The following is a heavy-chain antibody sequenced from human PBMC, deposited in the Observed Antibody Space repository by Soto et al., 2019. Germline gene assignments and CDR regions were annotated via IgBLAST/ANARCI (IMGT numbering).Heavy chain of an antibody. D-gene: IGHD2-2*01. CDR1: GGTFSNYA. Sequence: QVQLVQSGAEVKKPGSSVKVSCKASGGTFSNYAITWVRQAPGQGLEWMGGIIPFFVTANYAQKLQGRVTITADESTSTAYMELSSLTSADTAVYFCARETAGVTAAMRGGYYYGMDVWGPGTTVTVSS. CDR2: IIPFFVTA. V-gene: IGHV1-69*12. J-gene: IGHJ6*02. CDR3: ARETAGVTAAMRGGYYYGMDV.